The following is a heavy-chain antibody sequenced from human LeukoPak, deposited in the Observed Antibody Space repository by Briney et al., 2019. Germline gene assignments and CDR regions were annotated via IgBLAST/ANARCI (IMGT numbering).Heavy chain of an antibody. CDR2: INQDGSEK. V-gene: IGHV3-7*01. Sequence: GGSLRLSCAASGFTLRSYWMSWVRQAPGKGLEWVANINQDGSEKYYVDSVEGRFTISRDNARNSVYLQMNSLRAEDTAVYYCARPVGNGYYYDWGQGTLVTVSS. CDR1: GFTLRSYW. CDR3: ARPVGNGYYYD. J-gene: IGHJ4*02. D-gene: IGHD3-22*01.